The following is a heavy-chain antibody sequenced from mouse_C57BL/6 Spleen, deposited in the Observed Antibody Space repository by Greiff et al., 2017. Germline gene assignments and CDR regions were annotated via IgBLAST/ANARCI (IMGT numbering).Heavy chain of an antibody. J-gene: IGHJ1*03. CDR3: ARELTTWYCDV. D-gene: IGHD1-1*01. Sequence: EVKLLESGPGLVKPSQSLSLTCTVTGYSITSGYYWNWIRQFPGSKLEWRGYISYDGSNNYNQYLKNRISTTRDTSKNQFFLKLNSVTTEYTATYYCARELTTWYCDVWGTGTTVTVSS. CDR2: ISYDGSN. V-gene: IGHV3-6*01. CDR1: GYSITSGYY.